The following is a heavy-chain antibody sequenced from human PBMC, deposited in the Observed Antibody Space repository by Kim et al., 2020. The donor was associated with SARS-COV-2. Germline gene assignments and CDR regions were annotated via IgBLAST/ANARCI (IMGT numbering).Heavy chain of an antibody. CDR2: ISGSGGST. D-gene: IGHD6-19*01. Sequence: GGSLRLSCVASGFTFSSYAMSWVRQAPGKGLEWVSSISGSGGSTYNADSVKGRYTISRDNSKNTLYLQMNSLRAEDTAVYYCAKAYSSGWYGSDYWGQGTLVTVSS. CDR3: AKAYSSGWYGSDY. J-gene: IGHJ4*02. V-gene: IGHV3-23*01. CDR1: GFTFSSYA.